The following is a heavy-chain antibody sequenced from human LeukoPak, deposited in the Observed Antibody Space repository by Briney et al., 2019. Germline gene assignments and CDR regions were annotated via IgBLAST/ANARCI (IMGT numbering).Heavy chain of an antibody. CDR2: ISSSSSTI. J-gene: IGHJ6*03. V-gene: IGHV3-48*01. CDR3: ERRSSSGWYPDYYYYYMDV. D-gene: IGHD6-19*01. Sequence: GGSLRLSCAASGFTFSSYSMNWVRQAPGKGLEWVSYISSSSSTIYYADSVKGRFTTARDNTKHSLYMQIDSLRGEDTAVYDCERRSSSGWYPDYYYYYMDVWGKGTTVTISS. CDR1: GFTFSSYS.